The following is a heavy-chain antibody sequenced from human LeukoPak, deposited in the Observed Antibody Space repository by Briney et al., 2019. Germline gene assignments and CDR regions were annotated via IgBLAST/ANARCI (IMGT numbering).Heavy chain of an antibody. CDR2: SNPNSSGT. CDR1: GYTFTGYY. CDR3: AYRLRGVIA. D-gene: IGHD3-10*01. Sequence: ASLKGSCKASGYTFTGYYMHWVRQAPGQGLQWMRWSNPNSSGTNYAQKFQGRVTMTRDTSISTAYMELSRLRSDDTAVYYCAYRLRGVIAWGQGTLVTVSS. V-gene: IGHV1-2*02. J-gene: IGHJ5*02.